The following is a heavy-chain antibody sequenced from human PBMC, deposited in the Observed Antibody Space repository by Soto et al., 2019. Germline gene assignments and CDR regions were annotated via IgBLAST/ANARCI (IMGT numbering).Heavy chain of an antibody. V-gene: IGHV3-9*01. Sequence: EVQLVESGGGLVQPGRSLRLSCAASGFTFDDYAMHWVRQAPGKGLEWVSGISWNSGSIGYADSVKGRFTISRDNAKNSLYLQMNSLRAEDTALYYCAKGDTRDYDFWSGYYYYGMDVWGQGTTVTVSS. J-gene: IGHJ6*02. CDR2: ISWNSGSI. D-gene: IGHD3-3*01. CDR3: AKGDTRDYDFWSGYYYYGMDV. CDR1: GFTFDDYA.